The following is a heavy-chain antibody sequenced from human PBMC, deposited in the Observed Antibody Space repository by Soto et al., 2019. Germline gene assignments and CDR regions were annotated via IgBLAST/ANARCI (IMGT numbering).Heavy chain of an antibody. CDR2: IGPESGAT. V-gene: IGHV1-2*02. CDR3: GRGRSGQIVVFY. D-gene: IGHD1-26*01. Sequence: KVSCKASGYTFTGHYIHWVRQAPEQGPEWMGEIGPESGATRYAQKFQGRVTMTRDMSITTVYMELNNLSPDDTAVYYCGRGRSGQIVVFYWGQGTPVTVSS. J-gene: IGHJ4*02. CDR1: GYTFTGHY.